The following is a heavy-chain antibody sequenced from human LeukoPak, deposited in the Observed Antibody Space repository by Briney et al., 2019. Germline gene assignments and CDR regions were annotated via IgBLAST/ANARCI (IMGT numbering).Heavy chain of an antibody. V-gene: IGHV3-7*01. CDR1: GLTFINYL. CDR2: INRDGSGK. Sequence: GGSLRLSCTGSGLTFINYLMTWVRQVPGKGLEWVANINRDGSGKYYLPSVRGRFTISKDDAKDSLYLQMDSLRPEDTAIYYCARVEYTGNGNLYWGQGTLVTVSS. D-gene: IGHD2-8*02. CDR3: ARVEYTGNGNLY. J-gene: IGHJ4*02.